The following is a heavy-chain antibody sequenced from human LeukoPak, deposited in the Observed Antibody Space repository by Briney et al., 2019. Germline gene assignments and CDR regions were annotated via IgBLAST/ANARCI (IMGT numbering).Heavy chain of an antibody. D-gene: IGHD6-25*01. CDR2: ISNNGGST. CDR1: GFTFSRYS. J-gene: IGHJ4*02. Sequence: GGSLRLSCAASGFTFSRYSMHWVRQAPGKGLEYVSDISNNGGSTYYAKSVKGRFTISRDNSKNTLYLQMGSLRAEDMAVYYCARTSTAAREADYWGQGTLVTVSS. V-gene: IGHV3-64*01. CDR3: ARTSTAAREADY.